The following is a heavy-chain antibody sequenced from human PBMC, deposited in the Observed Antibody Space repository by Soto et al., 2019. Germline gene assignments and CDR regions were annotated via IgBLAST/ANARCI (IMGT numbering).Heavy chain of an antibody. J-gene: IGHJ6*02. CDR1: GFTSSDHY. CDR2: TANKRSRYTT. Sequence: EVELVESGGGLVQAGGSLRVSCGVSGFTSSDHYMDWVRQAPGKGLEWVGRTANKRSRYTTEYAASVKGRFIISRDDSKTSVYLQMNSLIIEDTAVYYCASAGFGHGLDVWGQGTTVTVSS. D-gene: IGHD3-16*01. CDR3: ASAGFGHGLDV. V-gene: IGHV3-72*01.